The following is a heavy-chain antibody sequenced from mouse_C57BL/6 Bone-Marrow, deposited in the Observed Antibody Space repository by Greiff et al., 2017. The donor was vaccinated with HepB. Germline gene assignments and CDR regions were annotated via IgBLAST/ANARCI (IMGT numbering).Heavy chain of an antibody. D-gene: IGHD2-4*01. CDR2: IWSDGST. V-gene: IGHV2-6-1*01. CDR1: GFSLTSYG. J-gene: IGHJ4*01. Sequence: VQLKESGPGLVAPSQSLSITCTVSGFSLTSYGVHWVRQPPGKGLEWLVVIWSDGSTTYNSALKSRLSISKDNSKSQVFLKMNSLQTDDTAMYYCARQDYDGSHYYAMDYWGQGTSVTVSS. CDR3: ARQDYDGSHYYAMDY.